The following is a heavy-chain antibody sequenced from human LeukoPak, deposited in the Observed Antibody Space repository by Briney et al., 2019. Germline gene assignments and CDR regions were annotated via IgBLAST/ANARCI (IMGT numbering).Heavy chain of an antibody. CDR1: GGSFSGYY. CDR2: INHSGST. J-gene: IGHJ4*02. Sequence: PSETLSLTCAVYGGSFSGYYWSWIRQPPGKGLEWIGEINHSGSTNYNPSLKSRVTISVDTSKNQFPLKLSSVTAADTAVYYCASGRDYWGQGTLVTVSS. V-gene: IGHV4-34*01. CDR3: ASGRDY.